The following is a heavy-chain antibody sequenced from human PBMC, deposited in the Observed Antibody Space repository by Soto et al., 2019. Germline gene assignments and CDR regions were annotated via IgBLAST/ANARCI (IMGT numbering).Heavy chain of an antibody. V-gene: IGHV4-59*01. CDR2: VYYTGPT. Sequence: PSETLSLTGTVSGGSISSYFYIWVRQPPGKGLEWIGSVYYTGPTDYNPSLKSRVTISVDTSKTQFSLNLRSVTAADTAVYYCARDLAAVPRAFDYWGRGTLVTVSS. J-gene: IGHJ4*02. CDR3: ARDLAAVPRAFDY. D-gene: IGHD6-13*01. CDR1: GGSISSYF.